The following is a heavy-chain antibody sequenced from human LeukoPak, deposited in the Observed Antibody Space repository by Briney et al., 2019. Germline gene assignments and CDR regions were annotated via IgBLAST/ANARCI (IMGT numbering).Heavy chain of an antibody. J-gene: IGHJ5*02. CDR1: GGSISSGSYY. Sequence: SETLSLTCTVSGGSISSGSYYWSWIRQPAGKGLEWIGSIYYSGSTYYNPSLKSRVTISVDTSKNQFSLKLSSVTAADTAVYYCARDRAVKAAAGSGGWFDPWGQGTLVTVSS. D-gene: IGHD6-13*01. CDR3: ARDRAVKAAAGSGGWFDP. V-gene: IGHV4-39*07. CDR2: IYYSGST.